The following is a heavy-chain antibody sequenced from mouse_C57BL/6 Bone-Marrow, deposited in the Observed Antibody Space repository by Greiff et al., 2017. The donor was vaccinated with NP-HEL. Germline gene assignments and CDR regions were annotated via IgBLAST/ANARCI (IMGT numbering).Heavy chain of an antibody. CDR3: TTRGYDAMDY. V-gene: IGHV14-4*01. J-gene: IGHJ4*01. CDR2: IDPENGDT. D-gene: IGHD3-3*01. Sequence: VQLQQSGAELVRPGASVKLSCTASGFNIKDDYMHWVKQRPEQGLEWIGWIDPENGDTEYASKFQGKATITADTSSNTAYLQLSSLPSEDTAVYYCTTRGYDAMDYWGQGTSVTVSS. CDR1: GFNIKDDY.